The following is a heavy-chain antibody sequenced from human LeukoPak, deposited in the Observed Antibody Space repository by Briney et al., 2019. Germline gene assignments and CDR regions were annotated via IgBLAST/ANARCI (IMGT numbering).Heavy chain of an antibody. J-gene: IGHJ4*02. V-gene: IGHV3-21*01. D-gene: IGHD4-17*01. CDR1: GFTFSSYS. Sequence: PGGSLRLSCAASGFTFSSYSMNWVRQAPGKGLEWVSSISSSSSYIYYADSVKGRFTISRDNAKNSLYLQMNSLRAEDTAEYFCARHPMTTVTFFDYWGQGTLVTVSS. CDR2: ISSSSSYI. CDR3: ARHPMTTVTFFDY.